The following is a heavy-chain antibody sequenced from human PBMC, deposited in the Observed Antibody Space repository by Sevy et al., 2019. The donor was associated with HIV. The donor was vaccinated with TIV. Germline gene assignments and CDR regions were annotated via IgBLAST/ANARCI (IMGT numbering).Heavy chain of an antibody. V-gene: IGHV1-69*13. Sequence: ASVKVSCKASGSTFSSYAISWVRQAPGQGLEWMGGIIPIFGTANYAQKFQGRVTITADESTSTADMELSSLRSEDTAVYYWARGGGDCGGDCYYNWFDPWGQGTLVTVSS. J-gene: IGHJ5*02. D-gene: IGHD2-21*02. CDR2: IIPIFGTA. CDR1: GSTFSSYA. CDR3: ARGGGDCGGDCYYNWFDP.